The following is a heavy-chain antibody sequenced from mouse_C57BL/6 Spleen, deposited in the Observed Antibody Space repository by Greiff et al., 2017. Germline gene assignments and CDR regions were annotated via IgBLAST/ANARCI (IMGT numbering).Heavy chain of an antibody. CDR2: IYPGDGDT. J-gene: IGHJ2*01. CDR1: GYAFSSYW. CDR3: ARSDYGSSGGY. V-gene: IGHV1-80*01. Sequence: QVQLQQSGAELVKPGASVKISCKASGYAFSSYWMNWVKQRPGKGLEWIGQIYPGDGDTNYNGKFKGKATLTADKSSSTAYMQRSSLTSEDSAVYFCARSDYGSSGGYWGQGTTLTVSS. D-gene: IGHD1-1*01.